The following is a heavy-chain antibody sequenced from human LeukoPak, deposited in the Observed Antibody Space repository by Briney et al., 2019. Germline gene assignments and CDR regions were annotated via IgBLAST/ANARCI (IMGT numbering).Heavy chain of an antibody. J-gene: IGHJ6*03. CDR1: GFTFRAHA. CDR3: AKGDYGDYDEPHYYFYYMEV. V-gene: IGHV3-30*02. CDR2: IRFDGTKR. Sequence: GGSLRLSCAASGFTFRAHAMHWVRQAPGKSLEWVAFIRFDGTKRYYGNSVRGRFTISRDTSKNMMYLQRNSLRAEDTAVYYCAKGDYGDYDEPHYYFYYMEVWGKGTTVTVSS. D-gene: IGHD4-17*01.